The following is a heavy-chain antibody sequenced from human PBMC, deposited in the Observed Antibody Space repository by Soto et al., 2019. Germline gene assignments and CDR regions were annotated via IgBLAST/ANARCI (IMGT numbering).Heavy chain of an antibody. J-gene: IGHJ4*02. V-gene: IGHV3-23*01. CDR2: ISHSGDST. D-gene: IGHD6-13*01. Sequence: GGSLRLSCAASGFTFATYAMSWVRQAPGKGLEWVSAISHSGDSTYYADSVKGRFTISRDNSKNTLYLQMNSLRAEDTAVYYCAKVYQQQLVRGLFDYWGQGTLVTVSS. CDR3: AKVYQQQLVRGLFDY. CDR1: GFTFATYA.